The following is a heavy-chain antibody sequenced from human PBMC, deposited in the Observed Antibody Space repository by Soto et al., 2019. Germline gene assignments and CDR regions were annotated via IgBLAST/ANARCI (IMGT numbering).Heavy chain of an antibody. Sequence: SETLSLTCAVSGGSISSSNWWSWVRQPPGKGLEWIGEIYHSGSTNYNPSLKSRVTISVDKSKNQFSLKLSSVTAADTAVYYCARFRFLEWFDAFDIWGQGTMGTVS. J-gene: IGHJ3*02. CDR3: ARFRFLEWFDAFDI. CDR2: IYHSGST. D-gene: IGHD3-3*01. V-gene: IGHV4-4*02. CDR1: GGSISSSNW.